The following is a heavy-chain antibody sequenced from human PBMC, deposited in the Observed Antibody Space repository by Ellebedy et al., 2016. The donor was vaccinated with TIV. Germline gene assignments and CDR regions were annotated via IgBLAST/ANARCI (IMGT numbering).Heavy chain of an antibody. CDR3: ARDKIYDFWSGYPTVNGMDV. CDR1: GFTLSTYS. D-gene: IGHD3-3*01. CDR2: ISYDGNNK. V-gene: IGHV3-30*03. Sequence: PGGSLRLPCAASGFTLSTYSMHWVRQAPGKGLEWVAVISYDGNNKYYEDSVMGRFTISRDNSKNILYLQMNSLRVEDTAVFYCARDKIYDFWSGYPTVNGMDVWGQGTTVTVSS. J-gene: IGHJ6*02.